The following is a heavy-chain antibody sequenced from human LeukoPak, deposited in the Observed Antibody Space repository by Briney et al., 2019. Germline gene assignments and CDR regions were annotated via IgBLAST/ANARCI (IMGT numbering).Heavy chain of an antibody. CDR1: GGSISSGSYY. CDR3: ARDPALGMNCGGDCPIGFDP. CDR2: IYTSGST. J-gene: IGHJ5*02. D-gene: IGHD2-21*01. V-gene: IGHV4-61*02. Sequence: SETLSLTCTVSGGSISSGSYYWSWIRQPAGKGLEWMGRIYTSGSTNYNPSLKSRVTISVDTSKNQFSLKLSSVTAADTAVYYCARDPALGMNCGGDCPIGFDPWGQGTLVTVSS.